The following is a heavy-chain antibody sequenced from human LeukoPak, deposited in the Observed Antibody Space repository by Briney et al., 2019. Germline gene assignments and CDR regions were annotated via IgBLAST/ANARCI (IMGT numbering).Heavy chain of an antibody. CDR1: GFTFDDYA. J-gene: IGHJ3*02. V-gene: IGHV3-9*01. D-gene: IGHD2-2*01. CDR2: ISWNSGSI. Sequence: PGGSLRLSCAASGFTFDDYAMHWVRQAPGQGLEWVSGISWNSGSIGYADSVKGRFTISRDNAKNTPYLQMNSLRAEDTALYYCAKANAQVHEGDAFDIWGQGTMVTVSS. CDR3: AKANAQVHEGDAFDI.